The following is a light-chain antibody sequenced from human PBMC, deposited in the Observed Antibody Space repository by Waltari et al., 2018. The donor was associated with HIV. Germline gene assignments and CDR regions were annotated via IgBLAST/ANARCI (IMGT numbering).Light chain of an antibody. CDR1: SSDVVNYNE. J-gene: IGLJ2*01. Sequence: QSALTQPPSVSGSLGQSVTISCTGTSSDVVNYNEVSWYQQSPGTAPKLMIYDVSNRPSGVPDRFSGSKSGNTASLTISGLQAEDEADYYCSSFTTSITVVFGGGTKLTVL. CDR3: SSFTTSITVV. V-gene: IGLV2-18*02. CDR2: DVS.